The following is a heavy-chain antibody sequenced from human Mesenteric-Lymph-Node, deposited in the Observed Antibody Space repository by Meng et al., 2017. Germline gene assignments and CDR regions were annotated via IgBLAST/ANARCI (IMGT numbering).Heavy chain of an antibody. J-gene: IGHJ4*02. CDR1: GGSIRNSQC. CDR2: IYPSGRT. CDR3: TTLYGDSIS. Sequence: LELQRYVPDLVKPSGSPSSPCDVSGGSIRNSQCWSWVGQAPGKGLEWIGEIYPSGRTNYNPSVKSRVSMSVNKSTNHFSLRLSSVTAADTAVYYCTTLYGDSISWGQGNLVTVSS. V-gene: IGHV4-4*02. D-gene: IGHD4-17*01.